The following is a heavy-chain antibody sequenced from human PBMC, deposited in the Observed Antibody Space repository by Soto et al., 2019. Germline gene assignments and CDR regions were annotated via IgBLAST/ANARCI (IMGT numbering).Heavy chain of an antibody. Sequence: GESLKISCKGSGYSFTSYWISWVRQMPGKGLEWMGRIDPSESYTNYSPSFQGQVTISADKSISTAYLQWSSLKASDTAMYYCAGGGVRGVVTRTRDYYGMDVWGQGTTVTVSS. D-gene: IGHD3-10*01. CDR1: GYSFTSYW. CDR2: IDPSESYT. J-gene: IGHJ6*02. CDR3: AGGGVRGVVTRTRDYYGMDV. V-gene: IGHV5-10-1*04.